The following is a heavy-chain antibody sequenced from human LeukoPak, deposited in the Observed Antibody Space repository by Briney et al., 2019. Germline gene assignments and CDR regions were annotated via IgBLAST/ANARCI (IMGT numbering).Heavy chain of an antibody. CDR1: GSRFTSYW. CDR3: ARGGILTASAAEWFDP. D-gene: IGHD3-9*01. J-gene: IGHJ5*02. CDR2: IYPGDSDT. Sequence: GGALKISCKGSGSRFTSYWIGWGRQMPGKGLEGMGIIYPGDSDTRYSPSFQGQVTISAHKSISTAYLQWSSLKASDTAMYYCARGGILTASAAEWFDPWGQGTLVTVSS. V-gene: IGHV5-51*01.